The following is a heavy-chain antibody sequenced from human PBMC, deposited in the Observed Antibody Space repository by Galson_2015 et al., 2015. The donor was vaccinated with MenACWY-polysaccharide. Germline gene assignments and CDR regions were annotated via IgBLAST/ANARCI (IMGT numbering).Heavy chain of an antibody. V-gene: IGHV3-9*01. D-gene: IGHD2-15*01. J-gene: IGHJ4*02. CDR3: AKGYSYSKSPVDH. Sequence: SLRLSCAAAGFNFNIHTMHWVRQAPGKGLEWVSGISWNSDIIGYADSVKGRFTISRDSAKNSLYLQMNSLRPEDTALYYCAKGYSYSKSPVDHWGQGTLVTVSS. CDR2: ISWNSDII. CDR1: GFNFNIHT.